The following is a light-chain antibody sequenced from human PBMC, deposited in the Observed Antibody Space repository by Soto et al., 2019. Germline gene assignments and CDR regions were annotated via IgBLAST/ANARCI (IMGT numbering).Light chain of an antibody. V-gene: IGKV1-9*01. Sequence: DIQLTQSPSFLSASVGDRVTITCRASQGISSYLAWSQQKPGKAPKLLIYAASTLQSGVPSRFSGSGSGTSFTLTISTLQPEYFPTYYCQQLNTYPLTFGQGTRLE. CDR2: AAS. CDR1: QGISSY. CDR3: QQLNTYPLT. J-gene: IGKJ5*01.